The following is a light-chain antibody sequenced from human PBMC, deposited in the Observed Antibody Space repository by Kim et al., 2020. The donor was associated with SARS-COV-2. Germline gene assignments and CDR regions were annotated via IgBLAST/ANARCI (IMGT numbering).Light chain of an antibody. Sequence: QAVVTQEPSLTVSPGETVTLTCGSSTGAVTSSHYPYWFQQKPGQAPRTLIYDTTNKHSWTPARFSGSLLGGKAALTLSGAQPEDEAEYYCLLSNSEGRPWVFGGGTQLTVL. CDR2: DTT. CDR3: LLSNSEGRPWV. V-gene: IGLV7-46*01. CDR1: TGAVTSSHY. J-gene: IGLJ3*02.